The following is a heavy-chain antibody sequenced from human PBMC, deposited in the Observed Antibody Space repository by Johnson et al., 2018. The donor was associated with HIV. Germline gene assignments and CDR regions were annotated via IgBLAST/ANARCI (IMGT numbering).Heavy chain of an antibody. J-gene: IGHJ3*02. CDR1: VITVSTNY. CDR2: IFTVGDV. Sequence: VQLVESGGDLAQPGGSLRLSCAASVITVSTNYMSWVRQAPGKGLEWVAVIFTVGDVYYSDSVKGRFTISRDNSKNTLFLQMKSLRAEDTAVYYCAKVGRWELLFGLLGSNDALDIWGQGTMVTVSS. V-gene: IGHV3-66*01. D-gene: IGHD1-26*01. CDR3: AKVGRWELLFGLLGSNDALDI.